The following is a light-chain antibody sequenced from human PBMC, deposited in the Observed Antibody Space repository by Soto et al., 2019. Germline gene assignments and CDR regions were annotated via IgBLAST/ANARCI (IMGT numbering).Light chain of an antibody. CDR1: GSDVGGYDY. CDR3: SSYTSSSNYV. V-gene: IGLV2-14*01. J-gene: IGLJ1*01. Sequence: HSVLTQHASVSGSPGQSITISCTGTGSDVGGYDYVSWYQHHPGKAPKVLIYEVTNRPSGVSNRFSGSKSGNTASLTISGLLAEVEADYYCSSYTSSSNYVLGTGTKGT. CDR2: EVT.